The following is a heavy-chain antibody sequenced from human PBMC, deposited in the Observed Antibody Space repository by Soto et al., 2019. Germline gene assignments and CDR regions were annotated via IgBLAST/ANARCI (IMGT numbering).Heavy chain of an antibody. CDR3: AKNQDWNRPDPGAFDV. CDR1: GFTFDDYA. D-gene: IGHD1-1*01. CDR2: ISGSGNHI. J-gene: IGHJ3*01. V-gene: IGHV3-23*01. Sequence: EVQLSQSGGGLVRPGGSLRLSCAGSGFTFDDYAINWVRQAPGKGLEWVSGISGSGNHIDYTDSVEGRFNISRDDSKNTVFLQMNGLSAEDTAVYFCAKNQDWNRPDPGAFDVWGQGTTVTVTS.